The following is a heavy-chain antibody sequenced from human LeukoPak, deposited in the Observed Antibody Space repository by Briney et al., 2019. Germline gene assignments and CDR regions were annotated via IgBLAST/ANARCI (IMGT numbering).Heavy chain of an antibody. J-gene: IGHJ4*02. Sequence: ASVKVSCKASGYTFTSYYMHWVRQAPGQGLEWMGIINPSGGSTSYAQKFQGRVTMTRDMSTSTVYMELSSLRSEDTAVYYCASHNCGGDCDHHFDYWGQGTLVTVSS. D-gene: IGHD2-21*02. V-gene: IGHV1-46*01. CDR2: INPSGGST. CDR1: GYTFTSYY. CDR3: ASHNCGGDCDHHFDY.